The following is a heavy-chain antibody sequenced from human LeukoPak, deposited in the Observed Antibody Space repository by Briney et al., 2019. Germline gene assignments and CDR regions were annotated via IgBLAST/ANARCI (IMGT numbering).Heavy chain of an antibody. V-gene: IGHV4-4*02. CDR1: GDSISSNNW. CDR3: AREKSTVTAGFDF. Sequence: SGTLSLTCAVSGDSISSNNWWSRVRQPPGKGLEGIGEIYHSGNTNYNPSLKSRVTISVDKSDNQFSLELSSVTAADTAAYYCAREKSTVTAGFDFWGQGTLVTVSS. D-gene: IGHD4-17*01. J-gene: IGHJ5*01. CDR2: IYHSGNT.